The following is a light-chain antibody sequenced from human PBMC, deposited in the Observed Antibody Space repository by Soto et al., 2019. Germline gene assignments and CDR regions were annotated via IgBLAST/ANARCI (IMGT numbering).Light chain of an antibody. J-gene: IGKJ3*01. CDR2: SAS. CDR1: QNIDKF. Sequence: DIQMTQSPSSLSASVGDRVTLTCWASQNIDKFLNWYQQKPGKAPKVLIYSASRLESGVPSRFSASGTGTDFTLTITSLQSDDFATYYCQQSHSSPFAFGPGTKVDL. V-gene: IGKV1-39*01. CDR3: QQSHSSPFA.